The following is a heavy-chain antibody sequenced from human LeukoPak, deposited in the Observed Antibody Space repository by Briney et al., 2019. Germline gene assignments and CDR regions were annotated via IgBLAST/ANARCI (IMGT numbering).Heavy chain of an antibody. Sequence: PSETLSLTCTVSGGSIRSSSYYWGWIRQPPGKGLEWIGSIYYSGSTYYNPSLKSRVTISVDTSKNQFSLKLSSVTAADTAVYYCARDAPIAAAGSGWFDPWGQGTLVTVSS. V-gene: IGHV4-39*07. D-gene: IGHD6-13*01. CDR3: ARDAPIAAAGSGWFDP. CDR1: GGSIRSSSYY. J-gene: IGHJ5*02. CDR2: IYYSGST.